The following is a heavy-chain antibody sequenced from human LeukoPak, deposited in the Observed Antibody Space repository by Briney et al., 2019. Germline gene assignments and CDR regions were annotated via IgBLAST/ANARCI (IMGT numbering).Heavy chain of an antibody. J-gene: IGHJ4*02. CDR3: ARSSVNGVAAADNFDY. D-gene: IGHD6-13*01. CDR1: GYTFTSYG. V-gene: IGHV1-18*01. Sequence: ASVKVSCKASGYTFTSYGISWVRQAPGQGLEWMGWISAYNGNTNYAQKLQGRVTMTTDTSTSTAYMELRSLRSDDTAVYYCARSSVNGVAAADNFDYWGQGTLVTVSS. CDR2: ISAYNGNT.